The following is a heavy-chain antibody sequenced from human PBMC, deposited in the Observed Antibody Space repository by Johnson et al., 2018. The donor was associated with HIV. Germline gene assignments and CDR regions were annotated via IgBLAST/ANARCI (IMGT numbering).Heavy chain of an antibody. Sequence: VQLVESGGGLVQPGGSLILSRASSGFTFISYAMSWVRQAPGKGLEWVSAISGSGGSTYYADSVKGRFTISRDNSKNTLYLQMNSLRAEDTAVYYCAKDRMYDYGDYGGAFDIWGQGTMVTVSS. J-gene: IGHJ3*02. CDR1: GFTFISYA. V-gene: IGHV3-23*04. D-gene: IGHD4-17*01. CDR2: ISGSGGST. CDR3: AKDRMYDYGDYGGAFDI.